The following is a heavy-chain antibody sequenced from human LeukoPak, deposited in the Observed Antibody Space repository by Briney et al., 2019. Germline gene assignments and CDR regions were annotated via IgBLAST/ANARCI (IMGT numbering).Heavy chain of an antibody. Sequence: PSETLSLTCTVSGGSISSSSYYWGWIRQPPGKGLEWIGSIYYSGSTYYNPSLKSRVTISVDTSKNQFSLKLSSVTAADTAVYYCARGRTLYYYYYGMDVWGQGTTVTVSS. J-gene: IGHJ6*02. CDR1: GGSISSSSYY. CDR2: IYYSGST. CDR3: ARGRTLYYYYYGMDV. V-gene: IGHV4-39*01.